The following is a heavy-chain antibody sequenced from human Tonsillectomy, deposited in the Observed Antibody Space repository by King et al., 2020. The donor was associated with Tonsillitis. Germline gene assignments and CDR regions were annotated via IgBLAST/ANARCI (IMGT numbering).Heavy chain of an antibody. CDR2: IWDDVSNK. V-gene: IGHV3-33*01. Sequence: VQLVESGGGVVQPGRFLRLSCAASVFTFSRYVMHWVRHAPGKRLEWVSIIWDDVSNKYYADSVKGRFTISRDNSKSTLYMQMNSVRAEDTAVYYCARGGGTSNSAFDYWGQGTLVTVSS. J-gene: IGHJ4*02. CDR1: VFTFSRYV. CDR3: ARGGGTSNSAFDY. D-gene: IGHD2-2*01.